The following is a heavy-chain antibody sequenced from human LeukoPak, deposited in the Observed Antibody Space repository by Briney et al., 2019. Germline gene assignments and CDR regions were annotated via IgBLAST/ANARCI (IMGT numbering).Heavy chain of an antibody. D-gene: IGHD3-9*01. J-gene: IGHJ3*02. CDR3: ARTVTYYDILTGYSGDAFDI. CDR2: IYYSGST. CDR1: GGSISSYY. V-gene: IGHV4-59*01. Sequence: SETLSLTCTVSGGSISSYYWSWIRQPPGKGLEWIGYIYYSGSTIYNPSLKSRVTISVDTSKNQFSLKLSSVTAADTAVYYCARTVTYYDILTGYSGDAFDIWGQGTMVTVSS.